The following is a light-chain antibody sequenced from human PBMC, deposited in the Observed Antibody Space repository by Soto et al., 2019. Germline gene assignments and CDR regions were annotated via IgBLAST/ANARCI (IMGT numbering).Light chain of an antibody. Sequence: DIQLTQSPSFLSASVGDRVTITCRASQGISSYLAWFQQKPGKAPKVLIYAASILQAGVPSRFSGSGSGTEFTLTISDLQAEDFATYYCQQLNSYPLTFGGGTKVEIK. V-gene: IGKV1-9*01. J-gene: IGKJ4*01. CDR3: QQLNSYPLT. CDR2: AAS. CDR1: QGISSY.